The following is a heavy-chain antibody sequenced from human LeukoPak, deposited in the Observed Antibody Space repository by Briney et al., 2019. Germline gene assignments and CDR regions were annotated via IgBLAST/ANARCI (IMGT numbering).Heavy chain of an antibody. CDR3: ARSLDYYDSSGLMDY. Sequence: SETLSLTCTVSGGSISSSSYYWGWIRQPPGKGLEWIGSIYYSGSTYYNPSLKSRVTISVDTSKLQFSLKLSSVTAADTAVYYCARSLDYYDSSGLMDYWGQGTLVTVSS. D-gene: IGHD3-22*01. V-gene: IGHV4-39*01. CDR1: GGSISSSSYY. CDR2: IYYSGST. J-gene: IGHJ4*02.